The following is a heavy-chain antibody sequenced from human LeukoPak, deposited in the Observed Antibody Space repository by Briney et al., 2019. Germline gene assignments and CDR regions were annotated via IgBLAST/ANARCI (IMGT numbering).Heavy chain of an antibody. J-gene: IGHJ4*02. Sequence: GGSLRLSCAASGFTFSSYGMHWVRQAPGKGLEWEAVISYDGSNKYYADSVKGRFTISRDNSKNTLYLQMNSLRAEDTAVYYCAKAPDYCTNGVCYNTDYWGQGTLVTVSS. CDR2: ISYDGSNK. CDR3: AKAPDYCTNGVCYNTDY. V-gene: IGHV3-30*18. CDR1: GFTFSSYG. D-gene: IGHD2-8*01.